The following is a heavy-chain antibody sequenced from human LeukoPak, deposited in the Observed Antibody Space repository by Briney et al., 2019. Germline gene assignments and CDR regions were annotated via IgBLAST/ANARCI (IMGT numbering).Heavy chain of an antibody. V-gene: IGHV3-48*03. J-gene: IGHJ4*02. CDR1: GLTFSSYE. CDR2: ISSSGSPI. D-gene: IGHD5-12*01. CDR3: ARGTGYSGHVYGY. Sequence: PGGSLRLSCAAAGLTFSSYEMNWVRQAPGKGLDGVSYISSSGSPIYSADSVKGRFTISRDNDNNSLYLQMDSPRAAATAVDYCARGTGYSGHVYGYWGQRTLVTVSS.